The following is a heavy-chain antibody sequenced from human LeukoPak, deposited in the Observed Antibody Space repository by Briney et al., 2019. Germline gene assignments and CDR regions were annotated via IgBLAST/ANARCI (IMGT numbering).Heavy chain of an antibody. Sequence: SETLSLTCAVSGVSLNGYYWGWIRQTPGKGLEWIGEINQSGRTNYNPSLKSRVTISADTSKNQFSLELRSVTAADTAVYYCARAYYSTSWFPHWGQGALVTVSS. V-gene: IGHV4-34*01. CDR2: INQSGRT. CDR3: ARAYYSTSWFPH. D-gene: IGHD3-10*01. J-gene: IGHJ5*02. CDR1: GVSLNGYY.